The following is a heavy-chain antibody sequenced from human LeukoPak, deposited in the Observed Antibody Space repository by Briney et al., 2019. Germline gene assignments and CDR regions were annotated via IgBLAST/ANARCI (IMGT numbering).Heavy chain of an antibody. V-gene: IGHV4-59*01. J-gene: IGHJ5*02. Sequence: SETLSLTCTVSGGSISSYYWSWIRQPPGKGLEWIGYIYYSGSTNYNPSLKSRVIISVDTSKNQFSLKLSSVTAADTAVYYCARHLGYCSTTSCYPWFGPWGQGTLVTVSS. CDR3: ARHLGYCSTTSCYPWFGP. D-gene: IGHD2-2*01. CDR2: IYYSGST. CDR1: GGSISSYY.